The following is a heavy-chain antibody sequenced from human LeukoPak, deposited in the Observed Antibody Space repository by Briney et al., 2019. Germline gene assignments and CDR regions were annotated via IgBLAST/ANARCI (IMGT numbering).Heavy chain of an antibody. D-gene: IGHD1-26*01. CDR2: FHDSEGT. Sequence: SETLSLTCTVSRGSISNAYWSWIRQPPGKGLEWIGHFHDSEGTNYNPSLKSRAAISVDTSKNQFSLMLTSVTAVDTAVYYCARGDPSGRPGIGFDYWGQGTLVTVSS. CDR1: RGSISNAY. J-gene: IGHJ4*02. V-gene: IGHV4-59*01. CDR3: ARGDPSGRPGIGFDY.